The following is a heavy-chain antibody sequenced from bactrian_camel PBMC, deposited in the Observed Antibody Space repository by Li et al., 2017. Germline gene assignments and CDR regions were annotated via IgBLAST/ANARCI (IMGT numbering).Heavy chain of an antibody. J-gene: IGHJ6*01. CDR2: MWVAGGNP. CDR3: AADDVPCTFFMVVAPGDDDYVS. CDR1: GSASENYC. D-gene: IGHD2*01. V-gene: IGHV3-3*01. Sequence: HVQLVESGGGSVQAGGSLRVSCVISGSASENYCIGWFRQAPGKEREGVAAMWVAGGNPYYADSVKGRFAISQDNAKNTLYLQMNSLQPTDTAMYYCAADDVPCTFFMVVAPGDDDYVSWGQGTQVTVS.